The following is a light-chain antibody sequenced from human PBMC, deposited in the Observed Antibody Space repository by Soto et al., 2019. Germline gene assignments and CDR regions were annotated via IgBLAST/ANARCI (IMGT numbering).Light chain of an antibody. Sequence: EIVMTQSPATLSVSPGERATLSCRASQSVSGNLAWYQQKPGQAPRLLIYGASTRATGIPARFSGSGSGTEFTLTISSLHSEDFAVYYCQQYNNLPRTFGQGTKVEIK. V-gene: IGKV3-15*01. CDR3: QQYNNLPRT. CDR1: QSVSGN. CDR2: GAS. J-gene: IGKJ1*01.